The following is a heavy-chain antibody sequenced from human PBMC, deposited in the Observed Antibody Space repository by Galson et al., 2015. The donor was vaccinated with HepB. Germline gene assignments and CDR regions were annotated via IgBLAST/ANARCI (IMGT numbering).Heavy chain of an antibody. Sequence: SLRLSCAASGFTFTSYNMTWGRQAPGTGLEWVSYISSSGTILKYADSVKGRFTISSDTAKNSVYLQMHSLRDEDTAVYYCARGVAHSFWGQGTLVPVSS. V-gene: IGHV3-48*02. CDR3: ARGVAHSF. D-gene: IGHD3-3*01. CDR2: ISSSGTIL. CDR1: GFTFTSYN. J-gene: IGHJ4*02.